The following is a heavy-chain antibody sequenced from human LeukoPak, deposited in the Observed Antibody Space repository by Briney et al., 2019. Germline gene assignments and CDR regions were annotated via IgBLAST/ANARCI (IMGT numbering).Heavy chain of an antibody. J-gene: IGHJ4*02. D-gene: IGHD1-7*01. CDR3: ALRGDITGTSLPQSIDY. Sequence: GSLRLSCAASGFSVSSNYIYRVRQAPGKGLEWVSVIYSGGNTYYADSVKGRFTISRDTSKNMLYLQMNSLRPEDTAVYHCALRGDITGTSLPQSIDYWGQGTLVTVSS. V-gene: IGHV3-66*02. CDR1: GFSVSSNY. CDR2: IYSGGNT.